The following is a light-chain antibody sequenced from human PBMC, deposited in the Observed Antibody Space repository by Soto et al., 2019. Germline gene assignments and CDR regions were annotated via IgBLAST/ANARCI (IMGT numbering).Light chain of an antibody. V-gene: IGLV1-44*01. J-gene: IGLJ3*02. CDR1: SSNIGSNT. Sequence: QTVVTQPPSASGTPGQRVTISCSGRSSNIGSNTVAWYQQLPQTAPKLLVHSNNERPSGVPDRFSGAKSGTSASLVISGLQSDDEADFYCAAWDDSLSGTVFGGGTKLTVL. CDR2: SNN. CDR3: AAWDDSLSGTV.